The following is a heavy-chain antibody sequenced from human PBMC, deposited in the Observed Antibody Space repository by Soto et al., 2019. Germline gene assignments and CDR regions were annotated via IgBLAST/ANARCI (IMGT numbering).Heavy chain of an antibody. V-gene: IGHV1-46*02. D-gene: IGHD5-18*01. Sequence: ASVKVSCKASGDTFNSYAVNWVRQAPGQGLEWMGIINPSGGATTYAQKFQGRVTMTRDTSTSTVYMELSSLRSEDTAVYYCARVGGYSYGGVDYSGQGTLVTVSS. CDR2: INPSGGAT. CDR1: GDTFNSYA. CDR3: ARVGGYSYGGVDY. J-gene: IGHJ4*02.